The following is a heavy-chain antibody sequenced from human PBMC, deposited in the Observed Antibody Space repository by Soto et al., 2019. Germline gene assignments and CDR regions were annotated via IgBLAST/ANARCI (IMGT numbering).Heavy chain of an antibody. V-gene: IGHV1-3*01. CDR1: GYTFTNYA. J-gene: IGHJ4*02. Sequence: QVQLVQSGAEVKKPGASVKVSCKASGYTFTNYALHWVRQAPGQRLEWMGWINAGNGNTKYSQKFQGRVTITRDTSASTGDMELSSLRSEDTAVYYCARDRITMVRGVLIMHYCGQGTLVTVSS. CDR2: INAGNGNT. CDR3: ARDRITMVRGVLIMHY. D-gene: IGHD3-10*01.